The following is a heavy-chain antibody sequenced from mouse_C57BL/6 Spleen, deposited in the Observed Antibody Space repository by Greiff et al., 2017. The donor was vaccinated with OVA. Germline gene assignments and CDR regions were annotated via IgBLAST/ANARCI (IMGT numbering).Heavy chain of an antibody. J-gene: IGHJ4*01. D-gene: IGHD1-1*01. CDR1: GFSLTSYG. CDR2: IWSGGST. CDR3: AKGNPYYGSSYGYAMDY. Sequence: VQLQQSGPGLVQPSQSLSITCTVPGFSLTSYGVHWVRQPPGKGLEWLGVIWSGGSTDYNAAFISRLSISKDNSKSQVFFRMNSLQADDTAIYYCAKGNPYYGSSYGYAMDYWGQGTSVTVSS. V-gene: IGHV2-4*01.